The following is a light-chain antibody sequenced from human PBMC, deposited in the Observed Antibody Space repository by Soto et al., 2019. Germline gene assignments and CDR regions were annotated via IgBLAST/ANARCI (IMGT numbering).Light chain of an antibody. CDR1: QTVSSK. V-gene: IGKV3-11*01. CDR3: HQRKSWPRT. Sequence: EIVLTQYPATLSSSPGERATLSCRASQTVSSKLAWYQHKPGQAPRLLIYDTSNRATGIPARFSGSGSGTDFTLTISSLEPEDFAVYYCHQRKSWPRTVGQVTQVEIK. J-gene: IGKJ1*01. CDR2: DTS.